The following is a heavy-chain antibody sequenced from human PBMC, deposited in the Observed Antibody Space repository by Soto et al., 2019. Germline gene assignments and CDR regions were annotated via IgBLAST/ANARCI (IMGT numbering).Heavy chain of an antibody. Sequence: GGSLRLSCAASGLNLSHPWMTWVRQAAGKRLEWVGRIKSKTDGGTADYAAPVKGRFTISRDDSKNTVYLQMNSLKTEDTAVYYCTTGIYYDILTGYHNVAYWGQGTLVTVSS. CDR2: IKSKTDGGTA. J-gene: IGHJ4*02. CDR3: TTGIYYDILTGYHNVAY. CDR1: GLNLSHPW. D-gene: IGHD3-9*01. V-gene: IGHV3-15*01.